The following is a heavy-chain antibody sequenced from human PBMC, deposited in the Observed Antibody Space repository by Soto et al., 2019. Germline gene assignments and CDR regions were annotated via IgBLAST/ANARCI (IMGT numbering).Heavy chain of an antibody. D-gene: IGHD3-22*01. V-gene: IGHV1-46*01. J-gene: IGHJ3*02. CDR3: ARDQRLNYYYDSSGYWFPDAFDI. CDR1: GYTFTSYY. Sequence: GASVKVSCKASGYTFTSYYMLWVRHAPGQGHEWTGIINPSGGSTSYAQKFQGRVTMTRDTSTSTVYMELSSLRSEDTAVYYCARDQRLNYYYDSSGYWFPDAFDIWGQGTMVTVSS. CDR2: INPSGGST.